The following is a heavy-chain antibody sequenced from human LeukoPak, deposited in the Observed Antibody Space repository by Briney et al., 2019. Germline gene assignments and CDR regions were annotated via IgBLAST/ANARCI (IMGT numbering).Heavy chain of an antibody. V-gene: IGHV7-4-1*02. CDR1: GYTFTNYA. D-gene: IGHD2-21*01. Sequence: ASVKVSRKASGYTFTNYAMNWVRQAPGQGLEWMGWINPNTGNPAYAQGFTGRFVFSLDTSVTTTSLQISGLKAEDTVVYYCARDSYYSLDYWGQGTLVTVSS. J-gene: IGHJ4*02. CDR3: ARDSYYSLDY. CDR2: INPNTGNP.